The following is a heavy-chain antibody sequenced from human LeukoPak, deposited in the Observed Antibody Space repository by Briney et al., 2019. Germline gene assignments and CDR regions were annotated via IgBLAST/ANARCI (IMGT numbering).Heavy chain of an antibody. CDR2: IYHSGST. Sequence: SGTLSLTCAVSGGSISSSNWWSWVRQPPGKGLEWIGEIYHSGSTNYNPSLKSRVTISVDTSKNHFSLRLTSVTAADTAVYYCARTAGKGDYVGWFDPWGQGTLVTVSS. J-gene: IGHJ5*02. CDR3: ARTAGKGDYVGWFDP. D-gene: IGHD4-17*01. V-gene: IGHV4-4*02. CDR1: GGSISSSNW.